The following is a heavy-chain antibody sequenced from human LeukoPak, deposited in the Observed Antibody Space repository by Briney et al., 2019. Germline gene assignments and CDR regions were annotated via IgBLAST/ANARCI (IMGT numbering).Heavy chain of an antibody. Sequence: GGSLRLSCAASGFSFNNYHMNWVRQAPGKGLEWVSYISRSGDSTSHADSVKGRFTISRDNAGNSVFLLLNSLRAEDTAVYYCVRDLYTTIQGFDYWGQGALVTVSS. CDR1: GFSFNNYH. D-gene: IGHD5-24*01. V-gene: IGHV3-48*01. CDR3: VRDLYTTIQGFDY. J-gene: IGHJ4*02. CDR2: ISRSGDST.